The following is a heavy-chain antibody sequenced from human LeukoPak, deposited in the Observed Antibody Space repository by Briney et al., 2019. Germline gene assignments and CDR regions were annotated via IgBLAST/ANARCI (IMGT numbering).Heavy chain of an antibody. CDR1: GYTFTSYG. V-gene: IGHV1-18*01. D-gene: IGHD4-17*01. CDR2: ISAYNGNT. Sequence: ASVKVSCKASGYTFTSYGISWVRQAPGQGLEWMGWISAYNGNTNYAQKLQGRVTMTTDTSTSTAYMELRSLRSDDTAMYYCARDSRGDYEPDYWGQGTLVTVSS. CDR3: ARDSRGDYEPDY. J-gene: IGHJ4*02.